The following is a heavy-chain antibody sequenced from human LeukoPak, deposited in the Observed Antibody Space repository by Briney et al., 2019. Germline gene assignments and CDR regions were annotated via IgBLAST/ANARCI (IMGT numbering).Heavy chain of an antibody. CDR3: ARVFEIGYSSGWSDY. CDR1: GYTFSDYY. V-gene: IGHV1-2*02. CDR2: INPDNGGT. Sequence: ASVKVSCKASGYTFSDYYIHWVRQAPGQGLEWMGWINPDNGGTNSAQKFQGRVTMTRDTSISTAYMELSRLRSDDTAVYYCARVFEIGYSSGWSDYWGQGTLVTVSS. D-gene: IGHD6-19*01. J-gene: IGHJ4*02.